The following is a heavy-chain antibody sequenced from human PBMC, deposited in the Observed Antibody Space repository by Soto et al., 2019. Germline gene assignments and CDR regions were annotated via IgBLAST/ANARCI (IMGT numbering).Heavy chain of an antibody. CDR2: MNPNSGNT. CDR3: ARTLYGDNVDY. D-gene: IGHD4-17*01. CDR1: GYTFTSYD. V-gene: IGHV1-8*01. J-gene: IGHJ4*02. Sequence: QVQLVQSGAEVKKPGASVKVSCKASGYTFTSYDINWVRQATGQGLEWMGWMNPNSGNTGYAQKFQGRVTMTRNTSIRTAYMALSSVRSEDTAVYSCARTLYGDNVDYWGQGTLVSVSS.